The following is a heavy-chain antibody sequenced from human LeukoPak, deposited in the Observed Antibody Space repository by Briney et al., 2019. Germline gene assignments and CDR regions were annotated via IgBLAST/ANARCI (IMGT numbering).Heavy chain of an antibody. J-gene: IGHJ2*01. CDR3: ARRNGQQLAPPDWYFDL. D-gene: IGHD6-13*01. CDR2: IYYSGST. V-gene: IGHV4-59*08. Sequence: SETLSLTCTVSGGSISSYYWSWIRQPPGKGLEWIGYIYYSGSTNYNPSLKSRVTISVDTSKNQFSLKLSSVTAADTAVYYCARRNGQQLAPPDWYFDLWGRGTLVTVSS. CDR1: GGSISSYY.